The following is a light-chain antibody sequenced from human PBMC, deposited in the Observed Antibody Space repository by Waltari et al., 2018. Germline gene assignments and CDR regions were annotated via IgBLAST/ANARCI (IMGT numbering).Light chain of an antibody. V-gene: IGLV2-14*01. J-gene: IGLJ1*01. CDR1: SSDVGAYNY. Sequence: HSALTQPASVSGSPGQSITLSCTGTSSDVGAYNYVSWYQQHPGKAPKLMIFDVSKRPSGVSNRFSGSKSGSTASLTISGLQAEDEAEYFCSSYTSTTTPFVFGTGTKVTVL. CDR2: DVS. CDR3: SSYTSTTTPFV.